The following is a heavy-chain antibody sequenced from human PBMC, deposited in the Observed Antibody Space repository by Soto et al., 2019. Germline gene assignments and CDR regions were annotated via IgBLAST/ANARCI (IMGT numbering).Heavy chain of an antibody. V-gene: IGHV4-34*01. J-gene: IGHJ4*02. CDR3: ARDKITGLFDY. CDR2: INHSGSS. CDR1: GGSFSGYD. D-gene: IGHD2-8*02. Sequence: QVQLQQWGAGLLKPSETLSLTCAVYGGSFSGYDWTWIRQRPGTGLEWIGEINHSGSSNYNPSLKSRVTISVDTSKNQFSLKLTSVTAADTAVYYCARDKITGLFDYWGQGTLVTVSS.